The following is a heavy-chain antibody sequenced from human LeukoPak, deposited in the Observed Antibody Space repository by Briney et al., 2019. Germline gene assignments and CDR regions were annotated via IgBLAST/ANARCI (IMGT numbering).Heavy chain of an antibody. CDR3: TTSLSTLGSFDY. V-gene: IGHV3-48*03. D-gene: IGHD2/OR15-2a*01. CDR2: ISSSGSTI. J-gene: IGHJ4*02. Sequence: PGGSLRLSCAASGFTFSSYEMNWVRQAPGKGLEWVSYISSSGSTIYYADSVKGRFTISRDNAKNSLYLQINSLRAEDTAVYYCTTSLSTLGSFDYWGQGTLVTVSS. CDR1: GFTFSSYE.